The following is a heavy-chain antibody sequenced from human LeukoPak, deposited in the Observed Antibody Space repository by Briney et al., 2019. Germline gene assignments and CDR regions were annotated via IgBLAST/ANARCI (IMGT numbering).Heavy chain of an antibody. CDR1: GFTFSSYA. D-gene: IGHD3-16*02. V-gene: IGHV3-23*01. CDR3: ATAESSIVRDLDY. J-gene: IGHJ4*02. CDR2: ISGSGGST. Sequence: PGGSLRLSCAASGFTFSSYAMSWVAQAPGKGREWGSAISGSGGSTYYADSVKGRFTISRDNTNNMLSLQMNLRSAEDTAVYYCATAESSIVRDLDYWGQGPLVTVSS.